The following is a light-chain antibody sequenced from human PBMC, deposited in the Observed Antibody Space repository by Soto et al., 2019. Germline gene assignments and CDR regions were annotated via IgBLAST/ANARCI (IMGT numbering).Light chain of an antibody. CDR3: QQYSNWWT. V-gene: IGKV3-15*01. J-gene: IGKJ1*01. CDR1: QSVDSN. Sequence: DIMLTQSLATLSVSPGERATLSCRASQSVDSNLAWYQQKPGQAPRLLIYGASTRATGISARFSGSGSGTEFTLTISSLQSEDFGVYYCQQYSNWWTFGQGTKVDIK. CDR2: GAS.